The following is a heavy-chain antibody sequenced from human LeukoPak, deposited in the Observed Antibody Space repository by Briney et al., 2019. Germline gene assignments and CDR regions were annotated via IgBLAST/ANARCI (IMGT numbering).Heavy chain of an antibody. Sequence: EASVKVSCKASGYTFTSYYMHWVRQAPGQGLEWMGIINPSGGSTSYAQKFQGRVTMTRDTSTSTVYMELSSLRSEDTAVYYCARERWDNGGKSFFDYWGQGTQVTVSS. CDR1: GYTFTSYY. J-gene: IGHJ4*02. D-gene: IGHD2-8*01. CDR2: INPSGGST. V-gene: IGHV1-46*01. CDR3: ARERWDNGGKSFFDY.